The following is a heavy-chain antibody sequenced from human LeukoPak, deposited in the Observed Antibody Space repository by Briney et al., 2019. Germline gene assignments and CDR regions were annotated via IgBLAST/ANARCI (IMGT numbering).Heavy chain of an antibody. CDR1: GFTFSSYS. J-gene: IGHJ5*02. V-gene: IGHV3-21*04. Sequence: GGSLRLSCAASGFTFSSYSMNWVRQAPGKGLEWVSSISSSSSYIYYADSVKGRFTISRDNAKNSLYLQMNSLRAEDTAVYYCARVKRWYLYNWFDPWGQGTLVTVSS. CDR2: ISSSSSYI. CDR3: ARVKRWYLYNWFDP. D-gene: IGHD6-13*01.